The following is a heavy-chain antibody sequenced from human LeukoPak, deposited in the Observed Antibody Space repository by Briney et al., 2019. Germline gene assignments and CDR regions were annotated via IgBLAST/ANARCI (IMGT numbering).Heavy chain of an antibody. Sequence: GGSLRLSCAASGFTFSSYSMNWVRQAPGKGLEWVSYISSGSSTIYYADSVKGRFTISRDNAKNSLYLQMNSLRAEDTAVYYCARVRAAARPYYYYYTDVWGKGTTVTVSS. CDR3: ARVRAAARPYYYYYTDV. J-gene: IGHJ6*03. V-gene: IGHV3-48*01. CDR2: ISSGSSTI. CDR1: GFTFSSYS. D-gene: IGHD6-6*01.